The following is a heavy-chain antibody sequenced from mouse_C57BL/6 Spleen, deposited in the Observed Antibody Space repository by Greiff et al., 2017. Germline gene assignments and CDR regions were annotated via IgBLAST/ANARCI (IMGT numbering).Heavy chain of an antibody. CDR3: DRNGYDYGSSYVDY. J-gene: IGHJ2*01. V-gene: IGHV2-2*01. CDR2: IWSGGST. CDR1: GFSLTSYG. Sequence: VQLQQSGPGLVQPSQSLSITCTVSGFSLTSYGVHWVRQSPGKGLEWLGVIWSGGSTDYNAAFISRLSISKDNSKSQVFFKMNSLQADDTAIYYCDRNGYDYGSSYVDYWGQGTTLTVSS. D-gene: IGHD1-1*01.